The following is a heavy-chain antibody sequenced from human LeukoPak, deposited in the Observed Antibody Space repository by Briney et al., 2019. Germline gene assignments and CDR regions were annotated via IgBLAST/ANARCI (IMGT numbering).Heavy chain of an antibody. V-gene: IGHV1-46*01. CDR2: INPTGGST. CDR1: GYTFTGYY. Sequence: ASVKVSCKASGYTFTGYYMHWVRQAPGQGLEWMGIINPTGGSTTYAQKFQGRVTMTRDTSTSTVYMELSSLRSDDTAVYYCAGTAARRFDYWGQGTLVTVSS. J-gene: IGHJ4*02. D-gene: IGHD6-6*01. CDR3: AGTAARRFDY.